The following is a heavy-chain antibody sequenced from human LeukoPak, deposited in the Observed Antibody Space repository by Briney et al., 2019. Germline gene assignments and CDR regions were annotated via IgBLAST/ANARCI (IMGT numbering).Heavy chain of an antibody. CDR3: ARVTYYYDSSGYSHRVFDY. CDR2: IYYSGST. V-gene: IGHV4-59*01. Sequence: PSETLSLTCTVSGGSISSYYWSWIRQPPGKGLEWIGYIYYSGSTNYNPSLKSRVTISVDTSKNQFSLKLSSVTAADTAVYYCARVTYYYDSSGYSHRVFDYWGREPWSPSPQ. CDR1: GGSISSYY. D-gene: IGHD3-22*01. J-gene: IGHJ4*02.